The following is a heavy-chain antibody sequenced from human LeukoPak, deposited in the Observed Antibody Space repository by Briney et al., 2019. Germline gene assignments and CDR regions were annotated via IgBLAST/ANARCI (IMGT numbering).Heavy chain of an antibody. CDR3: ARGVRAFGLDV. V-gene: IGHV4-38-2*01. Sequence: SETLSLTCAVSGYSISSGYYWGWIRQPPGKGLEWTGSIHHSGSTQHNPSLKSRVTISVDTSKNQFSLKLDSVTAADTAVYYCARGVRAFGLDVWGKGTTVTVSS. J-gene: IGHJ6*04. CDR1: GYSISSGYY. D-gene: IGHD2-2*01. CDR2: IHHSGST.